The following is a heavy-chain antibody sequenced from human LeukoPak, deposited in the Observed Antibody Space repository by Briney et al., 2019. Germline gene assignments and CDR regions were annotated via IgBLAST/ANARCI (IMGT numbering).Heavy chain of an antibody. CDR1: GFTFRNYA. D-gene: IGHD1/OR15-1a*01. Sequence: PGRSLRLSCAASGFTFRNYAMYWVRQAPGRGLEWAAVVSFDGNTTFYSDSVKGRFAISRDNSKNTLYLEMNSLRPEDTAVYYCARFRAATTRFDYWGQGTLVTVSP. J-gene: IGHJ4*02. V-gene: IGHV3-30*09. CDR2: VSFDGNTT. CDR3: ARFRAATTRFDY.